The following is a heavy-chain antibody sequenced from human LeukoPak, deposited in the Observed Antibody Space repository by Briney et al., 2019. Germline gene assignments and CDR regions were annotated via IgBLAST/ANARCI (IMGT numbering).Heavy chain of an antibody. D-gene: IGHD3-10*01. CDR2: INHSGST. CDR1: GGSFSGYY. J-gene: IGHJ5*02. V-gene: IGHV4-34*01. Sequence: PSETLSLTCAVYGGSFSGYYWSWIRQPPGKGLEWIGEINHSGSTNYNPSLKSRVTISVDTSKNQFSLKLSSVTAADTAVYYCARFRGRGGPGGWFDPWGQGTLVTVSS. CDR3: ARFRGRGGPGGWFDP.